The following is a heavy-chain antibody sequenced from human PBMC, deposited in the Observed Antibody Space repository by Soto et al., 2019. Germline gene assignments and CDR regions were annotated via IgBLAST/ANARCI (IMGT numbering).Heavy chain of an antibody. Sequence: SETLSLTCTVSGGSISSGGYYWSWIRQHPGKGLEWIGYIYYSGSTYYNPSLKSRVTISVDTSKNQFSLKLSSVTAADTAVYYCARTKRTWWFDPWGQGTLVTVSS. J-gene: IGHJ5*02. CDR1: GGSISSGGYY. CDR3: ARTKRTWWFDP. CDR2: IYYSGST. V-gene: IGHV4-31*03. D-gene: IGHD2-8*01.